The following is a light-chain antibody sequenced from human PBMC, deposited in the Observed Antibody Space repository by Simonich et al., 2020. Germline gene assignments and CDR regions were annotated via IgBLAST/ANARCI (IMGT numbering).Light chain of an antibody. V-gene: IGLV6-57*03. J-gene: IGLJ3*02. Sequence: NFMLTQPHSVSESPGKTVTISCTPSSGCIASNYVQLYQQRPGSAPTTVIYEDNQRPSGVPDRFSGSIDSSANSSSLTISGLKTEDEADYYCQSYDSSNWVFGGGTKLTVL. CDR3: QSYDSSNWV. CDR1: SGCIASNY. CDR2: EDN.